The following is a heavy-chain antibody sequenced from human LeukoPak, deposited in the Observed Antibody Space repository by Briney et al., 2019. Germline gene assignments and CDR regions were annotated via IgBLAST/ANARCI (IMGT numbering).Heavy chain of an antibody. CDR1: GFTISSYS. Sequence: PGGSLRLSCAASGFTISSYSMNWVRQAPGKGLEWVSSISSSGSYIYYADSVKGRFTISRDNSKSTMYVQMNSLRTEDTAVYYCTKEGAVTGSMWFDHWGQGTLVTVSS. CDR3: TKEGAVTGSMWFDH. D-gene: IGHD6-19*01. V-gene: IGHV3-21*01. J-gene: IGHJ5*02. CDR2: ISSSGSYI.